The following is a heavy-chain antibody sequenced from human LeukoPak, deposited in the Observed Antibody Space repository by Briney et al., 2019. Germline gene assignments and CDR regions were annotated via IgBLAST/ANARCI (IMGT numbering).Heavy chain of an antibody. D-gene: IGHD2-15*01. CDR3: AKQLGYCSDGSCYFPY. CDR1: GSTFSSYS. CDR2: ISNNGGYT. V-gene: IGHV3-23*01. J-gene: IGHJ4*02. Sequence: GGSLRLSCAASGSTFSSYSMNWVRQAPGKGLEWVSAISNNGGYTYYADSVQGRFTISRDNSKNTLCLQMNSLRAEDTAVYYCAKQLGYCSDGSCYFPYWGQGTLVTVSS.